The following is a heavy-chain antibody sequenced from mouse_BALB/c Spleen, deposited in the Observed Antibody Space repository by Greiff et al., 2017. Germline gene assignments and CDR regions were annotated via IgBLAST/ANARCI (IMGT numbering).Heavy chain of an antibody. D-gene: IGHD1-1*01. CDR1: GYTFTSYW. CDR3: ARNYGSSSYYYAMDY. J-gene: IGHJ4*01. V-gene: IGHV1S81*02. CDR2: INPSNGRT. Sequence: QVQLKQPGAELVKPGASVKLSCKASGYTFTSYWMHWVKQRPGQGLEWIGEINPSNGRTNYNEKFKSKATLTVDKSSSTAYMQLSSLTSEDSAVYYCARNYGSSSYYYAMDYWGQGTSVTVSS.